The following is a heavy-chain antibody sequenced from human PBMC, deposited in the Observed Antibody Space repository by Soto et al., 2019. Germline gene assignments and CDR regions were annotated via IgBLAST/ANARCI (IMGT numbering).Heavy chain of an antibody. CDR2: ISYNGGST. CDR1: GFTFSSYA. D-gene: IGHD1-26*01. J-gene: IGHJ3*02. Sequence: EVQLVESGGDLVQPGGSLRLSCAASGFTFSSYAMHWVRQAPGKGLEYVSAISYNGGSTYYVNSVKGRLTVSRDNSKNTLYLQMGRLRAEDMAVYYCAREVGAIGFDIWGKGTMVTVSS. V-gene: IGHV3-64*01. CDR3: AREVGAIGFDI.